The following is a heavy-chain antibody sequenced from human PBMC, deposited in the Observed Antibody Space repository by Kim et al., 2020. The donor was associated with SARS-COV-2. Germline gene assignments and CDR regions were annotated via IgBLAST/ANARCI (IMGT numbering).Heavy chain of an antibody. CDR1: GYSISSGYY. J-gene: IGHJ3*02. Sequence: SETLSLTCTVSGYSISSGYYWGWIRQPPGKGLEWIGTIYHSGSTYYNPSLKSRVTISVDTSKNQFSLKLSSVTAADTAVYYCARGRSDFDWYDAFDIWGQGTMVTVSS. D-gene: IGHD3-9*01. CDR3: ARGRSDFDWYDAFDI. CDR2: IYHSGST. V-gene: IGHV4-38-2*02.